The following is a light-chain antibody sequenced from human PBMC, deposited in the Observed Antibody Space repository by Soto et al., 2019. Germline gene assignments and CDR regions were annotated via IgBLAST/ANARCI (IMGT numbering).Light chain of an antibody. J-gene: IGKJ1*01. CDR1: QSVSSSY. CDR3: QQYGSSPRP. Sequence: EIVLTQSPDTLSFAPGERATLSCRASQSVSSSYLAWYQQKPGQAPRLFIYGASSRAIGIPERFSGSGSGTDFTLTISRLEPADPAVYYCQQYGSSPRPFGQGTQVDI. V-gene: IGKV3-20*01. CDR2: GAS.